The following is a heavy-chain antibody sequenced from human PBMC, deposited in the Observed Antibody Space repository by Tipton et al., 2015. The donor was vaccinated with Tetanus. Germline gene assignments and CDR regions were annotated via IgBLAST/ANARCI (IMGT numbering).Heavy chain of an antibody. CDR1: GYTFTSYG. CDR2: ISAYNGNT. CDR3: ARDVGRDFYDSSGYYMDV. D-gene: IGHD3-22*01. Sequence: QVQLVQSGPEVKKPGASVKDSCKASGYTFTSYGISWVRQAPGQGLEWMGWISAYNGNTKYAQKLQGRVTMTTDTSKNTAYMELRGLSSDDTAVYYCARDVGRDFYDSSGYYMDVWGKGTAVSVSS. V-gene: IGHV1-18*01. J-gene: IGHJ6*03.